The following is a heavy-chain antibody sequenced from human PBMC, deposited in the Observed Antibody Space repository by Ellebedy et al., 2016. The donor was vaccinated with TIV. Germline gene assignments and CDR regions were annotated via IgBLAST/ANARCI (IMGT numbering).Heavy chain of an antibody. CDR3: AKDQGGDSGSWRRRSNDY. Sequence: GESLKISCAASGFTFSSYSMNWVRQAPGKGLEWVSSISSSSSYIYYADSVKGRFTISRDNSKNTLYLQMNSLRAEDTAVYYCAKDQGGDSGSWRRRSNDYWGQGTLVTVSS. J-gene: IGHJ4*02. CDR2: ISSSSSYI. D-gene: IGHD1-26*01. CDR1: GFTFSSYS. V-gene: IGHV3-21*01.